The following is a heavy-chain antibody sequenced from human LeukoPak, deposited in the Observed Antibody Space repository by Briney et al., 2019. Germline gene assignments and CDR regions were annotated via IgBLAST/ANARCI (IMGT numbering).Heavy chain of an antibody. J-gene: IGHJ6*02. Sequence: PSETLSLTCAVSGYSISSSNWWGWIRQPPGKGLEWIGYIYYSGSIYYNPSLKSRVTMSVDTSKNQFSLKLSSVTAVDTAVYYCARDKLSGYSYGSSYYYYGMDVWGQGTTVTVSS. CDR2: IYYSGSI. CDR3: ARDKLSGYSYGSSYYYYGMDV. D-gene: IGHD5-18*01. V-gene: IGHV4-28*03. CDR1: GYSISSSNW.